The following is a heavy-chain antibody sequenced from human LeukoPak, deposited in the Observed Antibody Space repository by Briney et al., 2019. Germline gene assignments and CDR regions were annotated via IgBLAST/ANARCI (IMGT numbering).Heavy chain of an antibody. V-gene: IGHV3-7*01. CDR2: INEDENEK. CDR3: AELGITMIGGV. D-gene: IGHD3-10*02. Sequence: GGSLRLSRAASGLIFRSYCLMWVRQAPGKGLEWVATINEDENEKFYVDAVKGRFTVSRDNAKNSLYLQMNSLRVEDTAVYYCAELGITMIGGVWGKGTTVTISS. CDR1: GLIFRSYC. J-gene: IGHJ6*04.